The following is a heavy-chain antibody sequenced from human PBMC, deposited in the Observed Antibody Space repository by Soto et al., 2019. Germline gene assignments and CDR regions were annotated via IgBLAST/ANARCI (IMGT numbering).Heavy chain of an antibody. V-gene: IGHV4-59*01. CDR1: GGSISSYY. Sequence: SETLSLTCTVPGGSISSYYWSWIRQPPGKGLEWIGYIYYSGSTNCNPSLKSRVTISVDTSKNQFSLKLSSVTAADTAVYYCARTKMTTVTTFDYWGQGTLVTVSS. CDR2: IYYSGST. CDR3: ARTKMTTVTTFDY. J-gene: IGHJ4*02. D-gene: IGHD4-4*01.